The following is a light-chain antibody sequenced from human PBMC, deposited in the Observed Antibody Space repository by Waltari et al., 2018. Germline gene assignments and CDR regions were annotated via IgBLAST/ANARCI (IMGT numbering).Light chain of an antibody. V-gene: IGLV1-40*01. CDR3: QSYDTSLSVV. Sequence: QSALTQPPSVSGAPGQRVTISCTGGGSNIGAGYDVHWYRLLPGKAPELLIYGVNNPPSRVPDRVFGTRSGTSHSLAIAGLQAEDEADYYCQSYDTSLSVVFGGRTKLTV. CDR1: GSNIGAGYD. J-gene: IGLJ2*01. CDR2: GVN.